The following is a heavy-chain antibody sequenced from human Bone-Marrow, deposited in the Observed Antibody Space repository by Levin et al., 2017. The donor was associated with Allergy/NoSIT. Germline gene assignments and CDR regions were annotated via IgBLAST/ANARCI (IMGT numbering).Heavy chain of an antibody. Sequence: QAGGSLRLSCAASGFTFSSYGMHWVRQAPGKGLEWVAVISYDGSNKYYADSVKGRFTISRDNSKNTLYLQMNSLRAEDTAVYYCAKDYDYYGSGSKMEGYFDLWGRGTLVTVSS. CDR3: AKDYDYYGSGSKMEGYFDL. J-gene: IGHJ2*01. D-gene: IGHD3-10*01. CDR2: ISYDGSNK. V-gene: IGHV3-30*18. CDR1: GFTFSSYG.